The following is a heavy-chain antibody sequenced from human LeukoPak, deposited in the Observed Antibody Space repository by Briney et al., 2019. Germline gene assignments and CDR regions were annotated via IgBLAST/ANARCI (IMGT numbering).Heavy chain of an antibody. J-gene: IGHJ4*02. CDR1: GYKFTRYW. V-gene: IGHV5-51*01. CDR3: ARLAEASWVHFDY. Sequence: GESLKISCKASGYKFTRYWIGWVRQLPGKGLEWMGIIYPGDSDTRYSPSFQGQVTISTDNSITTAYLQWSSLEASDTAFYYCARLAEASWVHFDYWGLGTLVTVSS. CDR2: IYPGDSDT. D-gene: IGHD2-2*01.